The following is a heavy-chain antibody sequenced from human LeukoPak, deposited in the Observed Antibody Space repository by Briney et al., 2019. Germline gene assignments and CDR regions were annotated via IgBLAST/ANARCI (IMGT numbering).Heavy chain of an antibody. CDR1: GLTFSSYS. D-gene: IGHD2-15*01. V-gene: IGHV3-21*06. CDR2: ISSSSSYI. Sequence: PGGSLRLSCAGSGLTFSSYSMKWVRHAPGRGLEWVSSISSSSSYIYYADSVKGRFTISRDNAKNSLYLQMNSLRAEDTAVYYCARLHCSGGSCHFFDYWGQGTLVTVSS. CDR3: ARLHCSGGSCHFFDY. J-gene: IGHJ4*02.